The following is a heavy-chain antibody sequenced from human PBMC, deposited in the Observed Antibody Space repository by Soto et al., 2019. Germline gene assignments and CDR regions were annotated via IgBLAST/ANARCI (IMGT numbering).Heavy chain of an antibody. Sequence: QVQLVQSGAEVKKPGSSVKVSCKASGGTFSSYTISWVRQAPGQGLEWMGRIIPILGIANYAQKFQGRVTITADKSTSTAYMELSSLRSGDTAVYYCARLIRGPNGPFDYWGQGTLVTVSS. J-gene: IGHJ4*02. D-gene: IGHD3-16*01. CDR2: IIPILGIA. CDR3: ARLIRGPNGPFDY. V-gene: IGHV1-69*02. CDR1: GGTFSSYT.